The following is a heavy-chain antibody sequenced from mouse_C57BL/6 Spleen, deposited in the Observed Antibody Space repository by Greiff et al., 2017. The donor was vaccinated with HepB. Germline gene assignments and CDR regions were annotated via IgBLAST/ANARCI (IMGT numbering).Heavy chain of an antibody. CDR3: ARPFYYYGSSPFAY. CDR1: GYTFTGYW. J-gene: IGHJ3*01. D-gene: IGHD1-1*01. CDR2: ILPGSGST. Sequence: LVESGAELMKPGASVKLSCKATGYTFTGYWIEWVKQRPGHGLEWIGEILPGSGSTNYNEKFKGKATFTADTSSNTAYMQLSSLTTEDSAIYYCARPFYYYGSSPFAYWGQGTLVTVSA. V-gene: IGHV1-9*01.